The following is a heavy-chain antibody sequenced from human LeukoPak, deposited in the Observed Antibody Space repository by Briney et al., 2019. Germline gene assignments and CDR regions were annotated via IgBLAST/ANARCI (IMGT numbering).Heavy chain of an antibody. CDR3: ARDEAAALDY. Sequence: PGRSLRLSCAASGFIFDDYAMHWVRQAPGKGLEWVSSISSSSSYIYYADSVKGRFTISRDNAKNSLYLQMNSLRAEDTAVYYCARDEAAALDYWGQGTLVTVSS. CDR1: GFIFDDYA. J-gene: IGHJ4*02. V-gene: IGHV3-21*01. D-gene: IGHD6-13*01. CDR2: ISSSSSYI.